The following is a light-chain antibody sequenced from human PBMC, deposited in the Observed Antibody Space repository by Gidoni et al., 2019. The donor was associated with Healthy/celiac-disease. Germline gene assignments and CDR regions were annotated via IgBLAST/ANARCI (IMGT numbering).Light chain of an antibody. CDR1: QGISSY. J-gene: IGKJ3*01. CDR2: AAS. V-gene: IGKV1-9*01. Sequence: DIQLTHSPSFLSASVGDRVTLTCRASQGISSYLAWYQQKPGKAPKLLIYAASTLQCGVPSRFSGSGSGTEFTLTISSLQPEDFATYSCQQFSSSPLTFGPGNKVGYQT. CDR3: QQFSSSPLT.